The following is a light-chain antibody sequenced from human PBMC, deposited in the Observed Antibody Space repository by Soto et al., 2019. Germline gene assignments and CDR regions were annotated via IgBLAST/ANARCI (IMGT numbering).Light chain of an antibody. CDR1: QSVLFSSNNKNY. CDR2: WAS. V-gene: IGKV4-1*01. J-gene: IGKJ4*01. CDR3: QQYYSTPLT. Sequence: DIVMTQSPDSLGVSLGERATINCKSSQSVLFSSNNKNYLAWYQQKPGQPPKLIIYWASTRESGIPDRFGGSGSGTDFTLTISSLQAEDVAIYYCQQYYSTPLTFGGGTKVEVK.